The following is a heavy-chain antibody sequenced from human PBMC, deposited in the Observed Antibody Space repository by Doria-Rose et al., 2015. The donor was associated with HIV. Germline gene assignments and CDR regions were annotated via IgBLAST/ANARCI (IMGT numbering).Heavy chain of an antibody. Sequence: QESGPVLVKPTETLTLTCTVSGVSLSSPGMGVSWIRQPPGKALGWLANIFSDDERSYKTSLKSRLTISRSTSKSQVVLTMTDMDPVDTATYYCARIKSSRWYHKYYFDFWGQGTLVIVSA. CDR1: GVSLSSPGMG. CDR3: ARIKSSRWYHKYYFDF. J-gene: IGHJ4*02. D-gene: IGHD6-13*01. V-gene: IGHV2-26*01. CDR2: IFSDDER.